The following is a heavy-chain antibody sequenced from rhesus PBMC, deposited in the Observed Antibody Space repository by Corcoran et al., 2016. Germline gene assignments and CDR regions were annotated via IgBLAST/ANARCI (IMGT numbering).Heavy chain of an antibody. V-gene: IGHV4-160*01. CDR2: IYGSSGST. CDR3: ARAGYSGSYYYDVDY. J-gene: IGHJ4*01. Sequence: QVQLQESGPGLVKPSETLSLTCAVSGGSISSNYWSWIRQPPGQGQEWIGYIYGSSGSTYSNPSLKSRVTISTAPSKNQFSLKLSSVTAADTAVYYCARAGYSGSYYYDVDYWGQGVLVTVSS. CDR1: GGSISSNY. D-gene: IGHD3-16*01.